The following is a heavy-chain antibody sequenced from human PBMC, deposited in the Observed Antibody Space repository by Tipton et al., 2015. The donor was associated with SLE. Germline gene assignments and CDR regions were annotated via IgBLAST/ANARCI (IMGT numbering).Heavy chain of an antibody. CDR3: ARIAIAPAMGEYYFDS. Sequence: GLVKPSETLSLICSVSGGSITNIYWSWIRQPPGKGLEWIGYLNYNGGATYSPSLKSRVTTSVDTSKNQFSLNLNSVTAADTAVYYCARIAIAPAMGEYYFDSWGQGTLVTVSS. D-gene: IGHD2-2*01. J-gene: IGHJ4*02. CDR1: GGSITNIY. V-gene: IGHV4-59*08. CDR2: LNYNGGA.